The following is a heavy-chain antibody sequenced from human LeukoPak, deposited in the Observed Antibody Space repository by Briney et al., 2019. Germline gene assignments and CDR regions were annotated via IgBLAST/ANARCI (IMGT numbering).Heavy chain of an antibody. CDR2: IKQDGSEI. D-gene: IGHD5-24*01. Sequence: GGSLRLSCAASGFIFTSYWMSWVRQAPGKGLEWVANIKQDGSEIYYVDSVKGRFTISRDNAKNSLSLQMNSLRAEDTAVYYCARQAATMGRFYFDYWGQGTLVTVSS. CDR3: ARQAATMGRFYFDY. J-gene: IGHJ4*02. CDR1: GFIFTSYW. V-gene: IGHV3-7*03.